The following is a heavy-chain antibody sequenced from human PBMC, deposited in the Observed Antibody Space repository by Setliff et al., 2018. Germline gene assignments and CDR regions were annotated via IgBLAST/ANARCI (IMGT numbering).Heavy chain of an antibody. V-gene: IGHV4-4*08. D-gene: IGHD2-2*01. CDR2: IQTSGNT. CDR3: ARGYCSSSGCFFAGWFDP. CDR1: GGSISRYH. J-gene: IGHJ5*02. Sequence: PSETLSLTCTVSGGSISRYHWSWIRQPPGKGLEWIGYIQTSGNTNYNPSLKSRVTIFVDTSKNQFSLKLNSVTAADMAVYYCARGYCSSSGCFFAGWFDPWGQGTLVTVSS.